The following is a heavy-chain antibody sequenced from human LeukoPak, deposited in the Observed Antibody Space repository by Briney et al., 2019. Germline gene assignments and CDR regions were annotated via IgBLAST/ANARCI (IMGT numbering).Heavy chain of an antibody. CDR1: GGSISSSSYY. CDR3: ALLQPFDY. CDR2: IYYSGST. D-gene: IGHD1-26*01. Sequence: SEMLSLTCTVSGGSISSSSYYWGWIRQPPGKGLEWIGSIYYSGSTYYNLSLKSRVTISVDTSKNQFSLKLSSVTAADTAVYYCALLQPFDYWGQGTLVTVSS. V-gene: IGHV4-39*01. J-gene: IGHJ4*02.